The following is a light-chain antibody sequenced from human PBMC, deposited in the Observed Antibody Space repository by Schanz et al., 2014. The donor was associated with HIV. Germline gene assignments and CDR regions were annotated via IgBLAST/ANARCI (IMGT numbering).Light chain of an antibody. CDR2: EVS. J-gene: IGLJ3*02. CDR1: SSDVGDYNY. Sequence: HSALTQPPSASGSPGQSVTISCTGTSSDVGDYNYVSWYQQHPGKAPKIMIFEVSKRPSGVPDRFSGSKSGNTASLTVSGLQAEDEADYYCSSYAGTNNLWVFGGGTKLTVL. CDR3: SSYAGTNNLWV. V-gene: IGLV2-8*01.